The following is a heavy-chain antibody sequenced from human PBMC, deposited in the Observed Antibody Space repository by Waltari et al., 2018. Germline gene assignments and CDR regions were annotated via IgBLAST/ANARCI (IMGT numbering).Heavy chain of an antibody. V-gene: IGHV1-2*02. CDR3: AREDIVATKVFDD. J-gene: IGHJ4*01. D-gene: IGHD5-12*01. CDR2: INCNNGDR. CDR1: GGSFSSYA. Sequence: QVRLVQSGAEVKKPGSSVKVSCKASGGSFSSYAFSWVLQAPGQGLEWMGGINCNNGDRDYAQKFRGRVTLTRETSLSTIYMEMNRLTSDDTAVYYCAREDIVATKVFDDWGHGTLVTVSS.